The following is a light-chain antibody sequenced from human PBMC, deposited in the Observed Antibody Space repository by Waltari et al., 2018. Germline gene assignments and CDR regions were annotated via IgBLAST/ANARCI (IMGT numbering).Light chain of an antibody. J-gene: IGLJ1*01. V-gene: IGLV2-14*03. CDR3: SSHTSSSTRV. Sequence: QSALTQPASVSGSPGQSIPIPCPGTSSDVGCYHYVSWYQQHPGKATKLMIYGVSNRPSGVSNRFSGSKSGNTASLTISGLQAEDEADYYCSSHTSSSTRVFGTGTKVTVL. CDR1: SSDVGCYHY. CDR2: GVS.